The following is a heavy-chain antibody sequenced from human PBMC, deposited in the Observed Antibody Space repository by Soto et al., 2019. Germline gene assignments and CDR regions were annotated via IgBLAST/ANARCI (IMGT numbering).Heavy chain of an antibody. D-gene: IGHD2-2*01. Sequence: SQTLSLTCAISGDSVSSNSAAWNWIRQSPSRGLEWLGRTYYRSKWYNDYAVSVKSRITINPDTSKNQFSLQLNSVTPEDTAVYYCARDDVVPAARYYYYGMDVWGQGTTVTVSS. V-gene: IGHV6-1*01. CDR1: GDSVSSNSAA. J-gene: IGHJ6*02. CDR2: TYYRSKWYN. CDR3: ARDDVVPAARYYYYGMDV.